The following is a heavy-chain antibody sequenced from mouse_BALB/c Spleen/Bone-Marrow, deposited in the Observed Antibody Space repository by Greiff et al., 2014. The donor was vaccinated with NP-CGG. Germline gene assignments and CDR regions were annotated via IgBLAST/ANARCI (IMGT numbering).Heavy chain of an antibody. CDR1: GFSLTLYG. J-gene: IGHJ4*01. V-gene: IGHV2-6-2*01. CDR3: ARHERRYPYAMDY. D-gene: IGHD5-1-1*01. CDR2: IWSDGTT. Sequence: VKLQESGPDLVAPSQSLSITCTVSGFSLTLYGVHWVRQSPGKGLEWLVVIWSDGTTTYNSALKSRLNISKDNSKSQVFLKLNSHQTDDTAMYNGARHERRYPYAMDYWGQGTSVTVSS.